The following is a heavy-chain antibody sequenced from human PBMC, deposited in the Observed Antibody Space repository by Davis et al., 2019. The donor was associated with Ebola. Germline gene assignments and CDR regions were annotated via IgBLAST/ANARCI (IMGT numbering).Heavy chain of an antibody. D-gene: IGHD2-2*03. CDR1: GGSISSYY. Sequence: MPSETLSLTCTVSGGSISSYYWSWIRQPPGKGLEWIGYIYYSGTTNYNPSLKSRVTISVDTSKNQFSLKLSSVTAADTAVYYCARVWIGAARPDLYYYYYYGMDVWGQGTTVTVSS. J-gene: IGHJ6*02. CDR3: ARVWIGAARPDLYYYYYYGMDV. V-gene: IGHV4-59*01. CDR2: IYYSGTT.